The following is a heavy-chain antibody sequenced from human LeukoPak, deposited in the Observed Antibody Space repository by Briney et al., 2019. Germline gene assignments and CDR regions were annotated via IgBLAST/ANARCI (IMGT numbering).Heavy chain of an antibody. Sequence: PGGSLRLSCAASGFTFSSYAMSWVRQAPGKGLEWVSAISGSGGSTYYADPVMGRFTISRDNSKNTLYLQMNSLRAEDTAVYYCAKGYSSSWYRDAFDIWGQGTMVTVSS. V-gene: IGHV3-23*01. CDR2: ISGSGGST. CDR1: GFTFSSYA. D-gene: IGHD6-13*01. J-gene: IGHJ3*02. CDR3: AKGYSSSWYRDAFDI.